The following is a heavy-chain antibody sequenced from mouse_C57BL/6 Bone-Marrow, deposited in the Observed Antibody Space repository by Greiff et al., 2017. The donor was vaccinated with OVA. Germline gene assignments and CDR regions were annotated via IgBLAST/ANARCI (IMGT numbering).Heavy chain of an antibody. D-gene: IGHD2-1*01. CDR3: ARFWPIYNSY. CDR1: GYTFTSYW. CDR2: IHPNSGST. Sequence: QVQLQQPGAELVKPGASVKLSCKASGYTFTSYWMLWVKQRPGQGLEWIGMIHPNSGSTNYNEKFKSKATLTVDKSSSTAYMQLSSLTSEDSAVYYCARFWPIYNSYWGQGTTLTVSS. J-gene: IGHJ2*01. V-gene: IGHV1-64*01.